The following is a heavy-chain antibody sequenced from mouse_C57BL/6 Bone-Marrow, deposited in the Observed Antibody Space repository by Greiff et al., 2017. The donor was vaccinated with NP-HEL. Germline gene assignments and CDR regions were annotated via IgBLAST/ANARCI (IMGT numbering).Heavy chain of an antibody. CDR3: AREGGLRRRTYAMDY. Sequence: EVHLVESEGGLVQPGSSMKLSCTASGFTFSDYYMAWVRQVPEKGLEWVAYINYYGSSIYYLDSLKSRFTISRDNAKNILYLQMSSLKSEDTATYYCAREGGLRRRTYAMDYWGQGTAVTVSS. D-gene: IGHD2-4*01. CDR2: INYYGSSI. V-gene: IGHV5-16*01. CDR1: GFTFSDYY. J-gene: IGHJ4*01.